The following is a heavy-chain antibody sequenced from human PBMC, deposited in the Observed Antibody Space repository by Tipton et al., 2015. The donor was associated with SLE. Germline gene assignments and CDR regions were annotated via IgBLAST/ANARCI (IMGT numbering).Heavy chain of an antibody. CDR2: IHYSRDT. Sequence: LRLSCTVSGASISSHYWNWIRQSPGKGLEWIGYIHYSRDTNYNPSLKSRVTISIEASKNQLSLTLKYVTAADTAVYYCARGSVVADDYWGQGTLVTVSS. D-gene: IGHD2-15*01. CDR1: GASISSHY. V-gene: IGHV4-59*11. J-gene: IGHJ4*02. CDR3: ARGSVVADDY.